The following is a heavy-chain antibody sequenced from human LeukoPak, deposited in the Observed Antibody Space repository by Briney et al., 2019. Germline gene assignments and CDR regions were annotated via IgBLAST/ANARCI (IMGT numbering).Heavy chain of an antibody. CDR1: GGSFSGYY. V-gene: IGHV4-34*01. CDR3: ARVLRGYSGQDSFDY. D-gene: IGHD5-12*01. CDR2: INHSGST. J-gene: IGHJ4*02. Sequence: SETLSLTCAVYGGSFSGYYWSWIRQPPGKGLEWIGEINHSGSTNYNPSLKSRVTISVDTSKNQFSLKLSSVTAADTAVYYCARVLRGYSGQDSFDYWGQGTLVTVSS.